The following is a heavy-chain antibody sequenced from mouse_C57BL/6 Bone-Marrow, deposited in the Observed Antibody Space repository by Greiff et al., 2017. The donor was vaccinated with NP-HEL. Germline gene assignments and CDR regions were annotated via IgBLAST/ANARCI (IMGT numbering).Heavy chain of an antibody. Sequence: QVQLKQPGAELVKPGASVKMSCKASGYTFTSYWITWVKQRPGQGLEWIGDIYPGSGSTNYNEKFKSKATLTVDTSSSTAYMQLSSLTSEDSAVYYCASSVCGSSLGYWYFDVWGTGTTVTVSS. J-gene: IGHJ1*03. CDR3: ASSVCGSSLGYWYFDV. CDR1: GYTFTSYW. V-gene: IGHV1-55*01. CDR2: IYPGSGST. D-gene: IGHD1-1*01.